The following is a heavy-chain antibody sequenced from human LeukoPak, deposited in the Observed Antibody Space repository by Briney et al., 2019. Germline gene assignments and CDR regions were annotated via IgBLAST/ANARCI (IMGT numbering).Heavy chain of an antibody. CDR3: ARGWGIPAPISWFDP. CDR1: GGSFSSNI. CDR2: IVPIFGKT. Sequence: AVKVSCKASGGSFSSNIIGWVRQAPGQGLEWMGGIVPIFGKTKYAQKFQGRVTITTDESSSTAYMEWSSLRSDDTAIYYCARGWGIPAPISWFDPWGKGTLVTVSS. D-gene: IGHD2-2*01. V-gene: IGHV1-69*05. J-gene: IGHJ5*02.